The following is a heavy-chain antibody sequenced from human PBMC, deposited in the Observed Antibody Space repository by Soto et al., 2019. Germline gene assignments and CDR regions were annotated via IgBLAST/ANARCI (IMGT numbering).Heavy chain of an antibody. CDR3: ARQGYSSGWYDRNGFDI. CDR2: IWYDGSNK. Sequence: GGSLRLSCTASGFTFGSFGMHWVRQAPGQGLEWVAVIWYDGSNKYYADSVKGRFTISRDNSKSTLYLQMNSLRAEDTAVYYCARQGYSSGWYDRNGFDIWGQGTMVTVSS. J-gene: IGHJ3*02. V-gene: IGHV3-33*01. CDR1: GFTFGSFG. D-gene: IGHD6-19*01.